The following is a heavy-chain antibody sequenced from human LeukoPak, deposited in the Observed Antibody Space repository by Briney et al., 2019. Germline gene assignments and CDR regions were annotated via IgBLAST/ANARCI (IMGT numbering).Heavy chain of an antibody. CDR3: VTKEGNVFDI. Sequence: GGSLRLSCAASGFTFSSYAMSWVRQAPGKGLEWVAVISYDGSNKFYVDSVKGRFTISRDNSKNTLYLQMNSLRAEDTAVYYCVTKEGNVFDIWGQGTMVTVSS. CDR2: ISYDGSNK. J-gene: IGHJ3*02. CDR1: GFTFSSYA. V-gene: IGHV3-30*03.